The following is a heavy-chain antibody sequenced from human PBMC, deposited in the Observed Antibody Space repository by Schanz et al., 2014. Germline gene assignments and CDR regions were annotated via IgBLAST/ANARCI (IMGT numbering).Heavy chain of an antibody. CDR1: GFTFNNYD. Sequence: EVQLVESGGGLVQPGGSLRLSCAASGFTFNNYDMNWVRLVPGKGLECVSGISGGGGSAYYADSVRGRFTISRDNSRNTLYLQMNSLRAEDTAVYYCAKDFTGSGIFFNSWGQGTLVSVSS. D-gene: IGHD3-10*01. J-gene: IGHJ5*01. CDR3: AKDFTGSGIFFNS. CDR2: ISGGGGSA. V-gene: IGHV3-23*04.